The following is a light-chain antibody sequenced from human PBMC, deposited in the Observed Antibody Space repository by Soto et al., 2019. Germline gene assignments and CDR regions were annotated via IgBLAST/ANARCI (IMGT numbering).Light chain of an antibody. V-gene: IGLV2-14*01. CDR1: NNDVGAYNY. Sequence: QSALTQPASVSGSPGQSITISCTGTNNDVGAYNYVSWYQQHPGKAPKLMIYEVSNRPSGVSNRFSGSKSGNTASLIISGLQTEDGAVYYCSSYTRTSTLVFGGGTQLTVL. CDR2: EVS. CDR3: SSYTRTSTLV. J-gene: IGLJ2*01.